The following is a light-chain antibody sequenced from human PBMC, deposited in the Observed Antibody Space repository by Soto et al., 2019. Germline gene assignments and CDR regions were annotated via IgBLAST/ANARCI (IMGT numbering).Light chain of an antibody. CDR2: EVN. CDR1: SSDVGGYNH. V-gene: IGLV2-8*01. Sequence: QSALTQPASVSGSPGQSITISCTGTSSDVGGYNHVSWYQIHPGKAPKLIIYEVNKRPSGVPDRFSGSKSANTASLTVSGLQAEDEADYYCSSYAGSNNLRMFGGGTKVTVL. J-gene: IGLJ3*02. CDR3: SSYAGSNNLRM.